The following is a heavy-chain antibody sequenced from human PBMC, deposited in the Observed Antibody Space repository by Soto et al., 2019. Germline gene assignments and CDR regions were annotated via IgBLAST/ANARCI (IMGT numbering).Heavy chain of an antibody. CDR3: ARGRHIVVVTAWDAVWGDYFDY. Sequence: ESGGGVVQPGRSLRLSCAASGFTFSSYAMHWVRQAPGKGLEWVAVISYDGSNKYYADSVKGRFTISRDNSKNTLYLQMNSLRAEDTAVYYCARGRHIVVVTAWDAVWGDYFDYWGQGTLVTVSS. CDR2: ISYDGSNK. CDR1: GFTFSSYA. D-gene: IGHD2-21*02. V-gene: IGHV3-30-3*01. J-gene: IGHJ4*02.